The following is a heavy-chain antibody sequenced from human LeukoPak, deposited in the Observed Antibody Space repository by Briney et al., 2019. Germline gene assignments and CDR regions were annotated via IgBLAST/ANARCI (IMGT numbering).Heavy chain of an antibody. J-gene: IGHJ4*02. V-gene: IGHV4-34*01. Sequence: SETLSLTCAVYGGSFSGYSWSWIRQPPGKGLEWIGEINHSGSTNYNPSLKSRITISLDTSKNQFSLKLSSVTAADAAVYYCARRRERRRTDRFDYFDYWGQGALVAVSS. CDR3: ARRRERRRTDRFDYFDY. D-gene: IGHD1-26*01. CDR1: GGSFSGYS. CDR2: INHSGST.